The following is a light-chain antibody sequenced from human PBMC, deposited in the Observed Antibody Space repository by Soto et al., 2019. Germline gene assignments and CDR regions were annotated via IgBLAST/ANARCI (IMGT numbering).Light chain of an antibody. CDR2: GAS. J-gene: IGKJ1*01. CDR3: QQYNNWPRT. V-gene: IGKV3-15*01. CDR1: ESVDRY. Sequence: TQSPDVLCLSXGQTATLSXXASESVDRYVAWYQQKPGQSPRLLIYGASTRATGIPARFSGSGSGTEFTLTISSLQSEDFAVYYCQQYNNWPRTFGQGTKVDIK.